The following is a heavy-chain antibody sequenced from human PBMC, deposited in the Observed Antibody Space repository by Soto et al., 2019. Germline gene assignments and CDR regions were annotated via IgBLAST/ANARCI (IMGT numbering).Heavy chain of an antibody. Sequence: SETLSLTCTVSGGSISSGDYYWSWIRQPPVKGLEWIGYIYYSGSTYYNPSLKSRVTISVDTSKNQFSLKLSSVTAADTAVYYCARSAYGSGKLNWFDPWGQGTLVTVSS. CDR1: GGSISSGDYY. CDR2: IYYSGST. D-gene: IGHD3-10*01. V-gene: IGHV4-30-4*01. J-gene: IGHJ5*02. CDR3: ARSAYGSGKLNWFDP.